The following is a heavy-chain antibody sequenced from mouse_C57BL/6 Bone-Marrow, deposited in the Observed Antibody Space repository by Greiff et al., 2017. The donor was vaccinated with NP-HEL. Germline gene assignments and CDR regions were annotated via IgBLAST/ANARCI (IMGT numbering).Heavy chain of an antibody. Sequence: QVQLQQSGAELVMPGASVKLSCKASGYTFTSYWMHWVKQRPGQGLEWIGEIDPSDSYTNYNQKFKGKSTLTVDKSSSTAYMQLSSLTSEDSAVYYCASHYGSLFAYWGQGTLVTVSA. CDR2: IDPSDSYT. CDR3: ASHYGSLFAY. V-gene: IGHV1-69*01. CDR1: GYTFTSYW. D-gene: IGHD1-1*01. J-gene: IGHJ3*01.